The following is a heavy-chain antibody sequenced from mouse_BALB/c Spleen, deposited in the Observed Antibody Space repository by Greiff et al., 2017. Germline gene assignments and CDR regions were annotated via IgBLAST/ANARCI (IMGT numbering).Heavy chain of an antibody. J-gene: IGHJ2*01. CDR1: GFTFSDYY. CDR2: ISDGGSYT. V-gene: IGHV5-4*02. Sequence: EVKLVESGGGLVKPGGSLKLSCAASGFTFSDYYMYWVRQTPEKRLEWVATISDGGSYTYYPDSVKGRFTISRDNAKNNLYLQMSSLKSEDTAMYYCARGAYGNIDYWGQGTTLTVSS. CDR3: ARGAYGNIDY. D-gene: IGHD2-10*02.